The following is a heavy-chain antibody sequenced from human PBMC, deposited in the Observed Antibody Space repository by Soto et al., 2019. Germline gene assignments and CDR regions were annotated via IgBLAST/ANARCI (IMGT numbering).Heavy chain of an antibody. J-gene: IGHJ4*02. Sequence: QVQLVASGGGVVQPGRSLRLSCAASGFTFSSYGMHWLRKAPGEGLEWVAIISYGGSNKYYADSVKGRFNISRYNSKNTLYLQMTSARAEATAVYYSAKDQSRIAVPGPLDYWGQGTLVTVSS. CDR1: GFTFSSYG. V-gene: IGHV3-30*18. CDR3: AKDQSRIAVPGPLDY. CDR2: ISYGGSNK. D-gene: IGHD6-19*01.